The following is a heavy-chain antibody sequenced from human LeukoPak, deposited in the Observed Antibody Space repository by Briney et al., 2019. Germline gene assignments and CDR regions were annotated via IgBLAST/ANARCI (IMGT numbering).Heavy chain of an antibody. CDR3: AKSGSSPPYYYYGMDV. Sequence: GGSLRLSCAASGFSFSSYGMHWVPQAPGKGLEWVAVISFDGSNEYYADSVKGRFTISRDNSKNSLYLHMNSLRAEDTAVYYCAKSGSSPPYYYYGMDVWGQGTTVTVSS. D-gene: IGHD6-13*01. J-gene: IGHJ6*02. CDR1: GFSFSSYG. CDR2: ISFDGSNE. V-gene: IGHV3-30*18.